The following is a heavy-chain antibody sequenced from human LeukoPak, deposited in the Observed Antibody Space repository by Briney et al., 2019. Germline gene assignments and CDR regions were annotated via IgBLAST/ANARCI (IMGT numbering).Heavy chain of an antibody. D-gene: IGHD3-10*01. Sequence: SETLSLTCTVSGGSISSSSYSWGWIRQPPGKGLEWIGSIYYSGSTYYNPSLKSRVTISVDTSKNQFSLKLSSVTAADTAVYYCARVFWYGGDWGQGTLVTVSS. CDR3: ARVFWYGGD. J-gene: IGHJ4*02. CDR1: GGSISSSSYS. CDR2: IYYSGST. V-gene: IGHV4-39*07.